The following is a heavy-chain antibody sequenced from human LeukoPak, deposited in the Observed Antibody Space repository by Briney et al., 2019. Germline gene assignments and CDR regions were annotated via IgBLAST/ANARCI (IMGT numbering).Heavy chain of an antibody. Sequence: ASVKVSCKASGYTFTGYYMHWVRQAPGQGLEWMGWINPNSGGTNYAQKFQGRVTMTRDTSISTAYMELSRLRSDDTAVYYCARGGPRATMVRGVIYWGQGTLVTVSS. V-gene: IGHV1-2*02. J-gene: IGHJ4*02. CDR1: GYTFTGYY. D-gene: IGHD3-10*01. CDR2: INPNSGGT. CDR3: ARGGPRATMVRGVIY.